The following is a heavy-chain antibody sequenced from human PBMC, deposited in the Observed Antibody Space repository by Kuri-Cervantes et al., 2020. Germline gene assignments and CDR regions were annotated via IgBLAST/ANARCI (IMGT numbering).Heavy chain of an antibody. CDR2: SRNEGWSYTT. Sequence: GGSLRLSCAASGFTFSMYWMSWVRQAPGKGLEWVGRSRNEGWSYTTEYAASVRGRFSISRDDSKNSLYLQMNSLKIEDAAVYYCVRSQTATTAYFDYWGQGTLVTVSS. CDR3: VRSQTATTAYFDY. D-gene: IGHD1-1*01. J-gene: IGHJ4*02. V-gene: IGHV3-72*01. CDR1: GFTFSMYW.